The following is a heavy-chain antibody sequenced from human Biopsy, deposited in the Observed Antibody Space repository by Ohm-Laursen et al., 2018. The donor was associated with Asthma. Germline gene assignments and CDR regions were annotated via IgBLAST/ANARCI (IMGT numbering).Heavy chain of an antibody. V-gene: IGHV4-30-4*01. CDR1: GGYTGRSDPH. CDR3: ARVVSYGDIYFGIDV. Sequence: SQTLSLTCGVCGGYTGRSDPHWAWIRQATGKGLEWIGFVFWSGITPYSRSLERRVSISIDTATNEFSMKLWSVIPADTAVYFCARVVSYGDIYFGIDVWGPGNTVVVS. D-gene: IGHD4-17*01. CDR2: VFWSGIT. J-gene: IGHJ6*02.